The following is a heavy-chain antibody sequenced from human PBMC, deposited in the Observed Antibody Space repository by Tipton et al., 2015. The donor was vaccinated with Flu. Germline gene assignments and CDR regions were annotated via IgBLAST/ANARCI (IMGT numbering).Heavy chain of an antibody. J-gene: IGHJ6*02. Sequence: TLSLTCTVSGGSISSYYWSWIRQPPGKGLEWIGYFYYSGSTNYNPSLKSRVTISVDTSKNQFSLKLSSVTAADTAVYYCARVGGSSSYYYGMDVWGQGTTVTVSS. D-gene: IGHD1-26*01. CDR2: FYYSGST. CDR1: GGSISSYY. V-gene: IGHV4-59*01. CDR3: ARVGGSSSYYYGMDV.